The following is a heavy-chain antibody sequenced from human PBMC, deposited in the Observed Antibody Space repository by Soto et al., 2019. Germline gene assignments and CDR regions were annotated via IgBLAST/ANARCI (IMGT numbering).Heavy chain of an antibody. CDR2: ISGGGSGA. D-gene: IGHD3-16*01. CDR3: AIDLWGYTH. J-gene: IGHJ4*02. CDR1: GFTFSDHA. V-gene: IGHV3-23*01. Sequence: EVQLLESGGGLVQPGGSLRLSCTASGFTFSDHAMTWVRQAPGKGLEWLSGISGGGSGAYYADSVKGRFTVSRANSNNTLFLQMDSLRVEDTAAYYCAIDLWGYTHWGQGTLVTVSS.